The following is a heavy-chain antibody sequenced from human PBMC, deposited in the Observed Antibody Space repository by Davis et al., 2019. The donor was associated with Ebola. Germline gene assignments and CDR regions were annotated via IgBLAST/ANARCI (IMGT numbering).Heavy chain of an antibody. V-gene: IGHV4-59*12. D-gene: IGHD3-16*01. CDR3: ARVSAKITWMFDS. CDR2: IYYSGST. Sequence: SETLSLTCTVSGGSISSYYWSWIRQPPGKGLEWIGYIYYSGSTHYNPSLESRATISVDSKNQFSLKLTSVTAADTAVYFCARVSAKITWMFDSWGRGTLVTVSS. J-gene: IGHJ4*02. CDR1: GGSISSYY.